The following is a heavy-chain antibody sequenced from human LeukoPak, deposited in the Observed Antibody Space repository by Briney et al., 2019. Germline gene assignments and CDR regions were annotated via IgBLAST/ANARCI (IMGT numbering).Heavy chain of an antibody. D-gene: IGHD3-9*01. J-gene: IGHJ4*02. Sequence: PGGSLRLSCVASGFTLSDYWMSWVRQTPGQGLEWVANIKQDGSEKEYVETVKGRFTIPRDNAKNSAYLEMSSLRVEDTAVYYCTRGGVVGGRLANWGQGTLVTVSS. CDR2: IKQDGSEK. CDR1: GFTLSDYW. CDR3: TRGGVVGGRLAN. V-gene: IGHV3-7*01.